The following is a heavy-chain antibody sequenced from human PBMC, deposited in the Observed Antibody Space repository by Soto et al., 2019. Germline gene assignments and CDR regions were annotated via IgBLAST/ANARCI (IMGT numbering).Heavy chain of an antibody. V-gene: IGHV3-30*18. CDR3: AKDHSSGWYGEATRFDY. J-gene: IGHJ4*02. D-gene: IGHD6-19*01. CDR2: ISYDGSNK. Sequence: HPGGSLRLSCAASGFTFSSYGMHWVRQAPGKGLEWVAVISYDGSNKYYADSVKGRFTISRDSSKNTLYLQMNSLRAEDTAVYYCAKDHSSGWYGEATRFDYWGQGTLVTVSS. CDR1: GFTFSSYG.